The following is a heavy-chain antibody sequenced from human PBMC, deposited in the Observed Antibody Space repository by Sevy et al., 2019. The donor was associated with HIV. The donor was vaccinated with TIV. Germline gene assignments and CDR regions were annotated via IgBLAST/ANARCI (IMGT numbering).Heavy chain of an antibody. V-gene: IGHV1-2*06. D-gene: IGHD6-13*01. J-gene: IGHJ5*02. CDR3: ARAAAAGLSGPYNWYDP. CDR2: INPNSGGT. CDR1: GYTFTGYY. Sequence: ASVKVSCKASGYTFTGYYMHWVRQAPGQGLEWMGRINPNSGGTNYAQKFQGRVTMTRDTSISTAYMELSRLRSDDTAVYYCARAAAAGLSGPYNWYDPWGQGTLVTVSS.